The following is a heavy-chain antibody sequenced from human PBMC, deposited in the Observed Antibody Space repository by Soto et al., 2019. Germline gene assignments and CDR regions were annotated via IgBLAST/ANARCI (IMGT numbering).Heavy chain of an antibody. V-gene: IGHV3-30*04. Sequence: QVQLVESGGGVVQPGESLRLSCAASGFTFSGFLMHWVRQAPGTGLESVALITYDGRNDYYAESVKGRFSISRDNSKNTLYSQMISLRPDDTAVYYCARDLYFGAGDAIDIWGQGTMVTVSS. CDR3: ARDLYFGAGDAIDI. CDR1: GFTFSGFL. CDR2: ITYDGRND. J-gene: IGHJ3*02. D-gene: IGHD3-10*01.